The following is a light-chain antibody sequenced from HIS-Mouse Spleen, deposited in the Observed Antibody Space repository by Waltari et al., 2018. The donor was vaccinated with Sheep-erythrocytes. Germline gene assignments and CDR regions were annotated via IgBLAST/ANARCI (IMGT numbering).Light chain of an antibody. CDR3: CSYAGSSTPWV. CDR1: SSDVGTYYL. V-gene: IGLV2-23*01. Sequence: QSALTQPASVSVSPGQTITISCTGTSSDVGTYYLFPWYQQHPGKAPKLMIYEGSKRPSGVSNRFSGSKSGNTASLTISGLQAEDEADYYCCSYAGSSTPWVFGGGTKLTVL. CDR2: EGS. J-gene: IGLJ3*02.